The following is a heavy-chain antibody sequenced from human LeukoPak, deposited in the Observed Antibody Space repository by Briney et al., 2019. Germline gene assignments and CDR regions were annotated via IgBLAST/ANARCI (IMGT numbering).Heavy chain of an antibody. CDR1: GFTFSSYE. Sequence: GGSLRLSCAASGFTFSSYEMNWVRQAPGKGLEWVSYISSSGSTIYYADSVKGRFTISRDNAKNSLYLQMNSLRAEDTAVCYCARDLGYCTSTSCYSLYGMGVWGKGTTVTVSS. D-gene: IGHD2-2*02. CDR3: ARDLGYCTSTSCYSLYGMGV. CDR2: ISSSGSTI. V-gene: IGHV3-48*03. J-gene: IGHJ6*04.